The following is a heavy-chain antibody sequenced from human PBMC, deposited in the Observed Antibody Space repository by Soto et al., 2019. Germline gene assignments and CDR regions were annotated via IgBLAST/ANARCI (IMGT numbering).Heavy chain of an antibody. CDR2: IIPIFGTA. CDR1: GGTFSSYA. CDR3: ASVETQRYYYGMDV. D-gene: IGHD2-15*01. Sequence: SVKVSCKASGGTFSSYAISWVRQAPGQGLEWMGGIIPIFGTADYAQKFQGRVTITADESTSTAYMELSSLRSEDTAVYYCASVETQRYYYGMDVSGQGTTVTVSS. V-gene: IGHV1-69*13. J-gene: IGHJ6*02.